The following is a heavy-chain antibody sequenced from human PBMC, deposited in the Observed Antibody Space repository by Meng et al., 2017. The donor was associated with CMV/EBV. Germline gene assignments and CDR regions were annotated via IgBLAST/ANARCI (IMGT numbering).Heavy chain of an antibody. CDR1: YTFTRYD. Sequence: YTFTRYDINWVRQATGQGLEWMGWMNPNSGNTGYAQKFQGRVTMTRNTSISTAYMELSSLRSEDTAVYYCARGESSSGWYGTNFDYWGQGTLVTVSS. CDR3: ARGESSSGWYGTNFDY. D-gene: IGHD6-19*01. V-gene: IGHV1-8*01. CDR2: MNPNSGNT. J-gene: IGHJ4*02.